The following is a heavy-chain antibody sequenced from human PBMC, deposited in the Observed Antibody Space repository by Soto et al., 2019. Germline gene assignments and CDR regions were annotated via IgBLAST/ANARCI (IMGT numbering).Heavy chain of an antibody. CDR2: INDSGYV. CDR1: VGSFSGYY. CDR3: ARGRKKRHFYNYGLDV. J-gene: IGHJ6*02. Sequence: SETLSLTCAVYVGSFSGYYWNRVRQSQEKGLEWIGEINDSGYVKYNPSLKNRVTMAVDTAKNQFSVTLTSVTAADTAVYFCARGRKKRHFYNYGLDVWGQGTTVTVSS. V-gene: IGHV4-34*01.